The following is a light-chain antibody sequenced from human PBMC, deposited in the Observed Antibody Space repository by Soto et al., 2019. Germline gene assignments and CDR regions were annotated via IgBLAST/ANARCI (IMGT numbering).Light chain of an antibody. CDR1: QSINSW. V-gene: IGKV1-5*03. Sequence: DIQMTQSPSTLSASVGDRVTITCRASQSINSWLAWYQQKPGKAPKLLIYKASSLESGVPSRFSGSGSGTEYTLSISSLQPDDLATYYCQQYQDYWTFGQGTKVEIK. CDR3: QQYQDYWT. J-gene: IGKJ1*01. CDR2: KAS.